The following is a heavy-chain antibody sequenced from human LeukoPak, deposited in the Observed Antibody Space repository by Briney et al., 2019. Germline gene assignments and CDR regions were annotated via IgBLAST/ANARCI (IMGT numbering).Heavy chain of an antibody. D-gene: IGHD2-15*01. CDR3: VIDLGDYNDF. Sequence: GGSLRLSCAVSGITFSSYWMHWVRQDPGRGLLWVSRINTQGTYTNYADSVKGRFTISRDNAKNTLYLQMSSPRADDTAVYYCVIDLGDYNDFWGQGTLVSVSS. J-gene: IGHJ4*02. CDR2: INTQGTYT. V-gene: IGHV3-74*01. CDR1: GITFSSYW.